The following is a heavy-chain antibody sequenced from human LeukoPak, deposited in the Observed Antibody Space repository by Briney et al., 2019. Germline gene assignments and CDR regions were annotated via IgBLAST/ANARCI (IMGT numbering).Heavy chain of an antibody. CDR3: ARTRYCSSTSCYAYYYGMDV. CDR1: GGSFSGYY. CDR2: INHSGST. V-gene: IGHV4-34*01. D-gene: IGHD2-2*01. Sequence: KPSETLSLTCAVYGGSFSGYYWSWIRQPPGKGLEWIGEINHSGSTNYNPSLKSRVTISVDTSKNQFSLKLSSVTAADTAVYYCARTRYCSSTSCYAYYYGMDVWGQGTTVTVSS. J-gene: IGHJ6*02.